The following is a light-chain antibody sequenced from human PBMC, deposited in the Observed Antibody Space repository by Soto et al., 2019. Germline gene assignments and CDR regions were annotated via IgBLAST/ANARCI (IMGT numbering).Light chain of an antibody. J-gene: IGKJ1*01. CDR3: QQYNTDSPWT. Sequence: DIQLTQSPSTLSASVGDRVSITCRASQSISGGLAWYQKKPEKAPRLLIYDASNLQSGVPSTFNGSGSGTEFTLTISNLHLEDFATYYCQQYNTDSPWTFGQGTKVEIK. V-gene: IGKV1-5*01. CDR2: DAS. CDR1: QSISGG.